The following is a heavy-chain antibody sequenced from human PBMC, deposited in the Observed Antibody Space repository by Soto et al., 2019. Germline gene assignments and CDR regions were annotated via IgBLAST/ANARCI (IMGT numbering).Heavy chain of an antibody. D-gene: IGHD6-13*01. Sequence: ASVKVSCKASSYTFASYGISWVRQAPGQGLEWMGWISAYNGNTNYAQKLQGRVTMTTDTSTSTAYMELRSLRSDDTAVYYCARVIAAAADFDYWGQGALVTVSS. CDR2: ISAYNGNT. J-gene: IGHJ4*02. CDR3: ARVIAAAADFDY. CDR1: SYTFASYG. V-gene: IGHV1-18*01.